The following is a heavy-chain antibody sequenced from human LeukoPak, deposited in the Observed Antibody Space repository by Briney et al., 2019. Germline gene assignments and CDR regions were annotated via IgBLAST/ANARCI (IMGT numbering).Heavy chain of an antibody. V-gene: IGHV1-18*01. J-gene: IGHJ3*02. CDR3: ARDFSLSITMIVVVMPDAFDI. Sequence: ASVKVSCKASGYTFTSYGIGWVRQAPGQGLEWMGWISAYNGNTNYAQKLQGRVTMTTDTSTSTAYMELRSLRSDDTAVYYCARDFSLSITMIVVVMPDAFDIWGQGTMVTVSS. D-gene: IGHD3-22*01. CDR1: GYTFTSYG. CDR2: ISAYNGNT.